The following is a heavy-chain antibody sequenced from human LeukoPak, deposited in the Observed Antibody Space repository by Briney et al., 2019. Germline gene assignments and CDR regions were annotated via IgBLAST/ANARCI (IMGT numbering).Heavy chain of an antibody. CDR2: IYHSGST. CDR3: AREQQLWTTFDY. J-gene: IGHJ4*02. D-gene: IGHD5-18*01. CDR1: GGSISSGGYY. V-gene: IGHV4-31*03. Sequence: SETLSLTCTVSGGSISSGGYYWSWIRQHPGKGLEWIGYIYHSGSTYYNPSLKSRVTISVDRSKNQFSLKLSSVTAADTAVYYCAREQQLWTTFDYWGQGTLVTVSS.